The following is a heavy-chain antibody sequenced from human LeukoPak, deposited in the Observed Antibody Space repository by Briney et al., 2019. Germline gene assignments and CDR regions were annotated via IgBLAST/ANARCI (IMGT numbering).Heavy chain of an antibody. V-gene: IGHV3-30*03. CDR1: GFTFRSHG. D-gene: IGHD1-26*01. CDR2: ISYDGSNK. CDR3: ARGTEGGSYFGMNFDY. Sequence: GGSLRLSCAASGFTFRSHGMNWVRQAPGKGLEWVAVISYDGSNKYYADSVKGRFTISRDNSKNTLYLQMNSLRAEDTAVYYCARGTEGGSYFGMNFDYWGQGTLVTVSS. J-gene: IGHJ4*02.